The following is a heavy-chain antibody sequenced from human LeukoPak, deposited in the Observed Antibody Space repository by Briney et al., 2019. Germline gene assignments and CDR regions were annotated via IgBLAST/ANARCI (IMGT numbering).Heavy chain of an antibody. D-gene: IGHD6-19*01. Sequence: QAGGSLRLSCAASGFTFSSYAMSWVRQAPGKGLEWVSAISGSGGSTYYADSVKGRFTIPRDNSKNTLYLQMNSLRAEDTAFYYCAKVPLSAGGWYEYWGQGTLVTVSS. CDR2: ISGSGGST. J-gene: IGHJ4*02. V-gene: IGHV3-23*01. CDR3: AKVPLSAGGWYEY. CDR1: GFTFSSYA.